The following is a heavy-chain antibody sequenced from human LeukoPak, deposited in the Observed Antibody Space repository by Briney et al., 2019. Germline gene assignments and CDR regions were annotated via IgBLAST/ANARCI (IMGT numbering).Heavy chain of an antibody. D-gene: IGHD6-13*01. CDR2: ISYDGSNK. CDR3: ASVRGSWDY. CDR1: GFTFSSYG. V-gene: IGHV3-30*03. J-gene: IGHJ4*02. Sequence: PGGSLRLSCAASGFTFSSYGMHWVRQAPGKGLEWVAVISYDGSNKYYADSVKGRFTISRDNAKNSLYLQMNSLRAEDTAVYYCASVRGSWDYWGQGTLVTVSS.